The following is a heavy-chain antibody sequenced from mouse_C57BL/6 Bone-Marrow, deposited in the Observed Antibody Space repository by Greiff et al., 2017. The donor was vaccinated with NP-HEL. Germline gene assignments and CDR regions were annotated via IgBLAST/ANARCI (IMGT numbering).Heavy chain of an antibody. CDR1: GYTFTSYW. Sequence: QVHVKQSGAELAKPGASVKLSCKASGYTFTSYWMHWVKQRPGQGLEWIGYINPSSGYTKYNQKFKDKATLTADKSSSTAYMQLSSLTYEDSAVYYCSYDYDDGWFAYWGQGTLVTVSA. CDR2: INPSSGYT. CDR3: SYDYDDGWFAY. D-gene: IGHD2-4*01. J-gene: IGHJ3*01. V-gene: IGHV1-7*01.